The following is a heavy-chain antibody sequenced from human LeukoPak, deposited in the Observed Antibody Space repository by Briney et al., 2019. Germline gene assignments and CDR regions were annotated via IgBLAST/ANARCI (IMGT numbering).Heavy chain of an antibody. CDR1: GGSLSGYY. CDR3: ARRVGFGEYHPNWFDP. CDR2: INHSGST. J-gene: IGHJ5*02. Sequence: SETLSLTCAVYGGSLSGYYWSWIRQPPGKGLEWIGEINHSGSTNYNPSLKSRVTISVDTSKNQFSLKLSSATAADTAVYYCARRVGFGEYHPNWFDPWGQGTLVTVSS. V-gene: IGHV4-34*01. D-gene: IGHD3-10*01.